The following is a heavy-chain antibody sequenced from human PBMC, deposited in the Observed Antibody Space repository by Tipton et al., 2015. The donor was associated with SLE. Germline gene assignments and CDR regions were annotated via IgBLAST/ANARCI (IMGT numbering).Heavy chain of an antibody. CDR1: GGSISSYY. CDR2: IHYSGST. Sequence: TLSLTCTVSGGSISSYYWSWIRQPPGKGLEWIGYIHYSGSTNYNPSLKSRVTILVDTSKNQFSLKLTSVTAADTAVYYCATGGAAARPWYFDYWGQGTLVTVSS. CDR3: ATGGAAARPWYFDY. J-gene: IGHJ4*02. V-gene: IGHV4-59*01. D-gene: IGHD6-6*01.